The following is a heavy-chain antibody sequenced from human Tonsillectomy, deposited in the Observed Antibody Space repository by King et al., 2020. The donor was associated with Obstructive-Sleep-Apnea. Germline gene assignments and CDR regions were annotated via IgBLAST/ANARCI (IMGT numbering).Heavy chain of an antibody. Sequence: QLVQSGGGLVQPGRSLRLSCIASGFTFGDNAMSWFRQAPGTGLEWVGFIRSKTYGGTTEYAASVKGRFTISRDDSKSIAYLQMNSLKTEDTAVYYCTREGYGRDYWGQGTLVTVSS. D-gene: IGHD5-18*01. V-gene: IGHV3-49*03. CDR2: IRSKTYGGTT. J-gene: IGHJ4*02. CDR1: GFTFGDNA. CDR3: TREGYGRDY.